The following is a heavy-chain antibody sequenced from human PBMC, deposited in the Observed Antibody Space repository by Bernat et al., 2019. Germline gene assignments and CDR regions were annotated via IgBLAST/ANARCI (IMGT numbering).Heavy chain of an antibody. D-gene: IGHD3-22*01. CDR1: GFTFSSYS. CDR3: ARVWKGYYYDSSGYYPRHFDY. Sequence: EVQLVESGGGLVKPGGSLRLSCAASGFTFSSYSMNWVRQAPGKGLEWVSSISSSSSYIYYADSGKGRFTISRENAKNSLYLQMNSLRAEDTAVYYCARVWKGYYYDSSGYYPRHFDYWGQGTLVTVSS. J-gene: IGHJ4*02. CDR2: ISSSSSYI. V-gene: IGHV3-21*01.